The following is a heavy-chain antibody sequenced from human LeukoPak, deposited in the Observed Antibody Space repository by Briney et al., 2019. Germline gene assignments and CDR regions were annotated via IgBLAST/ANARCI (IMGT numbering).Heavy chain of an antibody. V-gene: IGHV3-15*01. J-gene: IGHJ4*02. CDR1: GFTFSKAW. CDR3: STGLTY. Sequence: GGSLRLSCVVSGFTFSKAWMSWVRQAPGKGLEWVGRIKDKTEGETRDYAAPVKGRFTISRDDSKNLLYLQLNSLKIDDTAMYYCSTGLTYWGQRTLVTVSS. CDR2: IKDKTEGETR. D-gene: IGHD1-20*01.